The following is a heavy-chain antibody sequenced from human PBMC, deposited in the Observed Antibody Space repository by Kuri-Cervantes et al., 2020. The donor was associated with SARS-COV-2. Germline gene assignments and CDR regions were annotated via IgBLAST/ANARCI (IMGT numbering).Heavy chain of an antibody. CDR3: ARVAVAALDY. CDR2: ISAYNGNT. D-gene: IGHD6-19*01. J-gene: IGHJ4*02. Sequence: ATAKVSCKASGYTFTSYGISWVRQAPGQGLEWMGWISAYNGNTNYAQKLQVRVTMTTDTSTSTAYMELRSLRSDDTPVDYCARVAVAALDYWGQGTLVTVSS. CDR1: GYTFTSYG. V-gene: IGHV1-18*01.